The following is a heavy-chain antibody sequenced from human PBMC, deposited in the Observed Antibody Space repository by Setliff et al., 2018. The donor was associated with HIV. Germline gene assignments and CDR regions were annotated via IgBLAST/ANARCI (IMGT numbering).Heavy chain of an antibody. V-gene: IGHV1-18*01. CDR1: GYTFTSYG. J-gene: IGHJ6*02. CDR3: ARSGWPYYYYYYAMDV. CDR2: ISGYNGNT. D-gene: IGHD6-19*01. Sequence: ASVKVSCKASGYTFTSYGISWVRQAPGQGLEWMGWISGYNGNTEYAQKFQGRVTMTRDTSTSTAYMELSSLRSDDTAVYYCARSGWPYYYYYYAMDVWGQGTTVTVSS.